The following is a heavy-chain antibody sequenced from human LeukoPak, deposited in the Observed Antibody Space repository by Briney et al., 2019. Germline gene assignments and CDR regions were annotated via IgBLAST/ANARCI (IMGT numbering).Heavy chain of an antibody. J-gene: IGHJ4*02. CDR2: INPSGGST. CDR1: GYTFTSYY. Sequence: ASVTVSCKASGYTFTSYYMHWVRQAPGQGLEWMGIINPSGGSTSYAQKFQGRVTMTRDTSTSTVYMELSSLRSEDTAVYYCARDLTNGDYGDYWGQGTLVTVSS. D-gene: IGHD2-8*01. CDR3: ARDLTNGDYGDY. V-gene: IGHV1-46*01.